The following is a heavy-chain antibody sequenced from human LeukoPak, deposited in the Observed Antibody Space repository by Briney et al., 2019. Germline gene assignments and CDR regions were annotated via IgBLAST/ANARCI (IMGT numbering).Heavy chain of an antibody. D-gene: IGHD1-26*01. CDR3: AVRSGTYSYYFDY. CDR2: ISAYNGNT. CDR1: GYSSLNYG. V-gene: IGHV1-18*01. J-gene: IGHJ4*02. Sequence: GASVKVPCKTSGYSSLNYGISWVRQVPGQGLEWMGWISAYNGNTNYAQKLQGRVTMTTDTSTSTAYMELRSLRSDDTAVYYCAVRSGTYSYYFDYWGQGTLVTVSS.